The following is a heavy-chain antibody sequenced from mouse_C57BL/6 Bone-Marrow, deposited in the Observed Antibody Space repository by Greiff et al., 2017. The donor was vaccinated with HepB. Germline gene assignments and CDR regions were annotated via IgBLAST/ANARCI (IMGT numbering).Heavy chain of an antibody. CDR2: ISNLAYSI. V-gene: IGHV5-15*01. CDR1: GFTFSDYG. J-gene: IGHJ4*01. CDR3: ARHSDVYATRAMDY. Sequence: EVKLMESGGGLVQPGGSLKLSCAASGFTFSDYGMAWVRQAPRKGPEWVAFISNLAYSIYYADTVTGRFTISRENAKNTLYLEMSSLRSEDTAMYYCARHSDVYATRAMDYWGQGTSVTVSS. D-gene: IGHD3-1*01.